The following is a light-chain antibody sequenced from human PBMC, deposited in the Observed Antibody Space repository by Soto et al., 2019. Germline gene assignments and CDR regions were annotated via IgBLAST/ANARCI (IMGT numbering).Light chain of an antibody. V-gene: IGLV4-69*01. CDR3: QTWGSGTVV. CDR1: SGHSSYA. Sequence: QPVLTQSPSASASLGASVTLTCTLSSGHSSYAIAWHQQQPEKGPRYLMKLNSDGSHNKGDGIPDRFSGSSSGAERYLTISSLQSEDEADYYCQTWGSGTVVFGGGTKLTVL. CDR2: LNSDGSH. J-gene: IGLJ2*01.